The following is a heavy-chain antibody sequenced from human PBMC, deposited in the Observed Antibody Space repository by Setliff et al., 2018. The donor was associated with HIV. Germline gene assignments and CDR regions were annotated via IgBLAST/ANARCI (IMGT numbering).Heavy chain of an antibody. D-gene: IGHD6-13*01. V-gene: IGHV1-69*08. CDR3: AVRTSIAAAGTDWFDP. CDR2: IIPTLGTA. CDR1: KGTFTTYR. J-gene: IGHJ5*02. Sequence: SVKVSCKASKGTFTTYRFTWVRQAPGQGLEWMGRIIPTLGTANYAQNFQGRLTITADKSTSTAYMELSSLRSEDTAVYYCAVRTSIAAAGTDWFDPWGQGTLVTVSS.